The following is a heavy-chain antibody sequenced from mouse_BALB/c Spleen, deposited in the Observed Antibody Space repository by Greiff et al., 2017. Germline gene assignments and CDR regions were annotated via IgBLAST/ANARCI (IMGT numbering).Heavy chain of an antibody. Sequence: EVQLVESGPELVKPGASVKISCKASGYTFTDYNMHWVKQSHGKSLEWIGYIYPYNGGTGYNQKFKSKATLTVDNSSSTAYMELRSLTSEDSAVYYCARDGKGLAYWGQGTLVTVSA. CDR1: GYTFTDYN. CDR3: ARDGKGLAY. J-gene: IGHJ3*01. CDR2: IYPYNGGT. V-gene: IGHV1S29*02. D-gene: IGHD2-1*01.